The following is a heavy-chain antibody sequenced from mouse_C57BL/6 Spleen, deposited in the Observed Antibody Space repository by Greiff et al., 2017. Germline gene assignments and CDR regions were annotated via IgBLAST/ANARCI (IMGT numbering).Heavy chain of an antibody. D-gene: IGHD2-5*01. V-gene: IGHV1-82*01. CDR3: ANSNYEAMDY. CDR1: GYAFSSSW. Sequence: QVQLKQSGPELVKPGASVKISCKASGYAFSSSWMNWVKQRPGKGLEWIGRIYPGDGDTNYNGKFKGKATLTADKSSSTAYMQLSSLTSEDSAVYFCANSNYEAMDYWGQGTSVTVSS. J-gene: IGHJ4*01. CDR2: IYPGDGDT.